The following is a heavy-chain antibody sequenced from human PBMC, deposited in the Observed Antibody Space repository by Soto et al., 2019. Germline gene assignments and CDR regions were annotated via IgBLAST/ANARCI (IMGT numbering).Heavy chain of an antibody. D-gene: IGHD3-10*01. CDR2: IYPGDSDT. Sequence: GESLKISCKGSGYSFTSYWIGWVRPMPGKGLEWMGIIYPGDSDTRYSPSFQGQVTISADKSISTAYLQWSSLKASDTAMYYCARLPRTYYYGSGSYTAFDIWGQGTMVTVSS. J-gene: IGHJ3*02. CDR1: GYSFTSYW. CDR3: ARLPRTYYYGSGSYTAFDI. V-gene: IGHV5-51*01.